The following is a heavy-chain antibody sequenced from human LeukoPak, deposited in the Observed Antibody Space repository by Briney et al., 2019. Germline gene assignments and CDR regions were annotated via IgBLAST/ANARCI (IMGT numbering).Heavy chain of an antibody. CDR1: GYSFTNYW. CDR3: ARHKGMTNSLDHFDY. D-gene: IGHD3/OR15-3a*01. CDR2: IYPSDSDT. Sequence: GESLKISCKGSGYSFTNYWIGWVRQMPGKGLEWMGIIYPSDSDTRYSPFFQGQVTISADKSISTAYLQWSSLKASDTAMYYCARHKGMTNSLDHFDYWGQGILVTVSS. V-gene: IGHV5-51*01. J-gene: IGHJ4*02.